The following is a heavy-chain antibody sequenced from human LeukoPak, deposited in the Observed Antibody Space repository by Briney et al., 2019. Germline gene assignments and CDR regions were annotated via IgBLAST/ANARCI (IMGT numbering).Heavy chain of an antibody. D-gene: IGHD3-10*01. CDR2: IYYSGST. V-gene: IGHV4-59*01. CDR3: ARGPSYGSGSYCGDSFDI. J-gene: IGHJ3*02. CDR1: GGSISSYY. Sequence: SETLSLTCTVSGGSISSYYWSWIRQPPGKRLEWIGYIYYSGSTNYNPSLKSRVTISVDTSKNQFSLKLSSVTAADTAVYYCARGPSYGSGSYCGDSFDIWGQGTMVTVSS.